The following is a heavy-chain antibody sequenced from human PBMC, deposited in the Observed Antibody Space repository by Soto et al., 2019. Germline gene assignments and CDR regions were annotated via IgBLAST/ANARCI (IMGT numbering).Heavy chain of an antibody. J-gene: IGHJ4*02. CDR2: IIPILGIA. CDR3: ARGGHIAVAGLDY. D-gene: IGHD6-19*01. V-gene: IGHV1-69*02. Sequence: QVQLVQSGAVVKKPGSSVKVSCKASGGTFSSYTISWVRQAPGQGLEWMGRIIPILGIANYAQKFQGRVTITADKSTSTAYMELSSLRSEDTAVYYCARGGHIAVAGLDYWGQGTLVTVSS. CDR1: GGTFSSYT.